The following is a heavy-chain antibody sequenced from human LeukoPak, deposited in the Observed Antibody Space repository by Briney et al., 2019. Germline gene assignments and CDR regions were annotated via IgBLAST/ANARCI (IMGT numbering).Heavy chain of an antibody. CDR1: GFTFSSYW. J-gene: IGHJ4*02. CDR2: INTDGSST. Sequence: PGGSLRLSCAASGFTFSSYWMHWVRQAPGKGLVWVSRINTDGSSTGYADSVKGRFTISRDDAKSTLYLQMNGLRAEDTAVYYCARAPGSISIYWGQGTLVTVSS. D-gene: IGHD3-10*01. CDR3: ARAPGSISIY. V-gene: IGHV3-74*01.